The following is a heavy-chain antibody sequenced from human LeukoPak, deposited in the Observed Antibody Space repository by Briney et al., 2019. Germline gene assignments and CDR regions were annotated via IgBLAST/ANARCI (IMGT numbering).Heavy chain of an antibody. Sequence: ASVKVSCKASGYTFTGYYMHWVRQAPGQGLEWMGWISAYNGYTNYTQKLQGRVTMTTDTSTSTAYMELRSLRSDDTAVYYCARDLSYRLDYWGQGTLVTVSS. CDR1: GYTFTGYY. J-gene: IGHJ4*02. CDR3: ARDLSYRLDY. CDR2: ISAYNGYT. D-gene: IGHD3-16*02. V-gene: IGHV1-18*04.